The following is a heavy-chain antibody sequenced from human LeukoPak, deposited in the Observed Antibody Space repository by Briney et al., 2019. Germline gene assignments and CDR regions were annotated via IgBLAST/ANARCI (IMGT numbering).Heavy chain of an antibody. CDR2: IYSGGST. Sequence: QPGGSLRLSCAASGFTVSSNYMSWVRQAPGKGLEWVSVIYSGGSTYYADSVKGRFTISRDNSKNTLYPQMNSLRAEDTAVYYCARGSYDSSGYYYYYYYYMDVWGKGTTVTVSS. D-gene: IGHD3-22*01. CDR1: GFTVSSNY. J-gene: IGHJ6*03. CDR3: ARGSYDSSGYYYYYYYYMDV. V-gene: IGHV3-53*01.